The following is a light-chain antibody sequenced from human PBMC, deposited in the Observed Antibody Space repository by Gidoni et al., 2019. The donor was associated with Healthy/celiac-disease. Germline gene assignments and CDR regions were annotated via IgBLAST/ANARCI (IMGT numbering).Light chain of an antibody. CDR3: QQYNNWPPTT. CDR2: GAS. CDR1: QSVSSN. V-gene: IGKV3-15*01. J-gene: IGKJ5*01. Sequence: EIVMTQSPATLSVSPGERATLSCRASQSVSSNLAWSQQTPGQAPRLLIYGASTRATGIPARFSGSGSGTEFTLTISSLQSEDFAVYYCQQYNNWPPTTFGQGTRLEIK.